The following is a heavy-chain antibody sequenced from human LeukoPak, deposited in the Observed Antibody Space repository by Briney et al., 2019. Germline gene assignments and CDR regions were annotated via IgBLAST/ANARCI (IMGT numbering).Heavy chain of an antibody. D-gene: IGHD3-10*01. J-gene: IGHJ4*02. CDR1: GFTFRSYG. Sequence: GGALRLSCAASGFTFRSYGMHWVRQAPGKGLEWVAVISYDGSNKYYADSVKGRFTISRDNSKNTLYLQMNSLRAEDTAVYYCAKDNMVHYYGSGSYFDYWGQGTLVTVSS. CDR3: AKDNMVHYYGSGSYFDY. V-gene: IGHV3-30*18. CDR2: ISYDGSNK.